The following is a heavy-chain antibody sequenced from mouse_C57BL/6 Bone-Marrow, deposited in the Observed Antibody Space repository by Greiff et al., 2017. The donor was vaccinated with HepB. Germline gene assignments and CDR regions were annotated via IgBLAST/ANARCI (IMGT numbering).Heavy chain of an antibody. V-gene: IGHV5-4*01. J-gene: IGHJ2*01. D-gene: IGHD2-2*01. CDR2: ISDGGSYT. CDR1: GFTFSSYA. Sequence: DVQLVESGGGLVKPGGSLKLSCAASGFTFSSYAMSWVRQTPEKRLEWVATISDGGSYTYYPDNVKGRFTISRDNAKNNLYLQMSHLKSEDTAMYYCARAGYPDFDFWGQGTTLTVSA. CDR3: ARAGYPDFDF.